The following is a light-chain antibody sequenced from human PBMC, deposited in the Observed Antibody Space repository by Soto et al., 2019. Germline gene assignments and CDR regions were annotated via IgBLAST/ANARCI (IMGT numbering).Light chain of an antibody. J-gene: IGKJ5*01. CDR1: QNIRNL. V-gene: IGKV1-5*01. CDR2: DAS. CDR3: QKYNTSAT. Sequence: DIPLTQSPSTLSAAVGDSVTITCRASQNIRNLLAWYQQKPGKAPKPLIYDASTLKTGVPSRFSGRGAGSEFNFTIPGLQADDFATYFCQKYNTSATCGQGTRLDIK.